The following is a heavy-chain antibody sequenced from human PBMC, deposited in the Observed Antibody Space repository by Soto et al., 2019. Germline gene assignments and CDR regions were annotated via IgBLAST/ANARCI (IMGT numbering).Heavy chain of an antibody. J-gene: IGHJ6*02. CDR3: AKGGPRCSSTSCYGNYGMDV. V-gene: IGHV3-30*18. Sequence: PGGSLRLSCAASGFTFSSYGMHWVRQAPGKGLEWVAVISYDGSNKYYADSVKGRFTISRDNSKNTLYLQMNSLRAEDTAVYYCAKGGPRCSSTSCYGNYGMDVWGQGTTVTVSS. D-gene: IGHD2-2*01. CDR1: GFTFSSYG. CDR2: ISYDGSNK.